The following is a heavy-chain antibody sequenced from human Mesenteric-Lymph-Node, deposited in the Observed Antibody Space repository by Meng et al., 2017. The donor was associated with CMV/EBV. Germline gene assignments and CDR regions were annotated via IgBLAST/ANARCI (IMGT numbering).Heavy chain of an antibody. CDR1: GFTFSSYA. V-gene: IGHV3-23*01. J-gene: IGHJ4*02. CDR3: AKDSTAAGTFDY. CDR2: ISGSGGST. D-gene: IGHD6-13*01. Sequence: GGSLRLSCAASGFTFSSYAMSWVRQAPGKGLEWVSAISGSGGSTYYADSLKGRFTISRDKSKNTLYLQMNSLRAEYTAVYYCAKDSTAAGTFDYWGQGTLVTVSS.